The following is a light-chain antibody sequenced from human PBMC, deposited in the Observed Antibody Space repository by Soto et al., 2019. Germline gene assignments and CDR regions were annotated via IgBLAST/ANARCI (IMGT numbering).Light chain of an antibody. CDR1: SSDVGGYDY. Sequence: QSVLTQPASVSGSPGQSITISCTGTSSDVGGYDYVSWYQHHPGKAPKLMIYGVTNRPSGVSDRFSASKSGNTASLTISGLQAEDEADYYCSAYTSRRLVVFGVGTKLTVL. V-gene: IGLV2-14*01. CDR3: SAYTSRRLVV. J-gene: IGLJ2*01. CDR2: GVT.